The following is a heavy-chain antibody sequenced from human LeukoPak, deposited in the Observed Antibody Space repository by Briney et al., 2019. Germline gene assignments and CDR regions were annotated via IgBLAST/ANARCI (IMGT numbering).Heavy chain of an antibody. CDR2: INRDGSAT. V-gene: IGHV3-74*01. Sequence: TGGSLRLSCAASGFTFSNYWMHWVRQAPGMGLVWVSRINRDGSATTYADSVKGRFTISGDNARHTLYLQMNSLRAEDTAVYYCTREYGGFDYWGQGTLVTVSS. D-gene: IGHD4-23*01. CDR3: TREYGGFDY. J-gene: IGHJ4*02. CDR1: GFTFSNYW.